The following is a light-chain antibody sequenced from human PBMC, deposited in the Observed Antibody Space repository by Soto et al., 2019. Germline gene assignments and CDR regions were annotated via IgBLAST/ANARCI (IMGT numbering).Light chain of an antibody. CDR3: QQYGSSPT. CDR1: QSVSNNY. CDR2: DAS. Sequence: EIVLTQSPGTLSLSPGERATLPCRASQSVSNNYLAWYQKKPGQAPRLLIYDASSRATDIPDRFSGSGSGTDFTLTISRLEPEDFGVFYCQQYGSSPTFGGGTKVEIK. J-gene: IGKJ4*01. V-gene: IGKV3-20*01.